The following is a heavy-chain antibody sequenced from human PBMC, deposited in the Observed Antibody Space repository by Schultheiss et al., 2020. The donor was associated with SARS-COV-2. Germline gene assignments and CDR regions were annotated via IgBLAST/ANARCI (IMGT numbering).Heavy chain of an antibody. CDR2: INHSGST. Sequence: SETLSLTCAVYGGSFSGYYWSWIRQPPGKGLEWIGEINHSGSTNYNPSLKSRVTISVDTSENQFSLKLSSVTAADTAVYYCARGANFWSGYYDRAEYFQHWGQGTLVTVSS. D-gene: IGHD3-3*01. J-gene: IGHJ1*01. CDR1: GGSFSGYY. CDR3: ARGANFWSGYYDRAEYFQH. V-gene: IGHV4-34*01.